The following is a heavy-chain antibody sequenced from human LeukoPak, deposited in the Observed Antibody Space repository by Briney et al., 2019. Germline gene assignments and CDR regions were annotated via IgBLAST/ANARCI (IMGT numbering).Heavy chain of an antibody. CDR3: ARGAYYYDSSGYSPRLVY. D-gene: IGHD3-22*01. Sequence: SETLSLTCAVSGYSISSGYYWGWIRQPPGKGLEWIGSIYHSGSTYYNPSLKSRVTISVDTSKNQFSLKLSSVTAADTAVYYCARGAYYYDSSGYSPRLVYWGQGTLVTVSS. V-gene: IGHV4-38-2*01. J-gene: IGHJ4*02. CDR2: IYHSGST. CDR1: GYSISSGYY.